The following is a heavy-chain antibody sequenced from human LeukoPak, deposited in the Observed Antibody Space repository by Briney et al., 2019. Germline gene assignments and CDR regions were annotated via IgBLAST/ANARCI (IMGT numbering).Heavy chain of an antibody. CDR2: IYPGDSDT. Sequence: RGESLKISCKGSGYSFTSYWIGGVRQMPGKGLEWMGIIYPGDSDTRYSPSFQGQVTISADKSISTAYLQWSSLKASDTAMYYCARGSYSDYYYYYMDVWGKGTTVTVSS. CDR3: ARGSYSDYYYYYMDV. J-gene: IGHJ6*03. CDR1: GYSFTSYW. D-gene: IGHD4-11*01. V-gene: IGHV5-51*01.